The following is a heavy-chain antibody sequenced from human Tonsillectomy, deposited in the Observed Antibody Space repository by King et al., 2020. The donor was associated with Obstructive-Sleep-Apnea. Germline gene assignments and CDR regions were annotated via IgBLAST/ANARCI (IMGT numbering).Heavy chain of an antibody. Sequence: QLQESGPGLVKPSQTLSLTCTVSGGSISSSGYYWGWIRQHPGKGLEWIGCISYSGNTYYNPSLKSRLTISVETSKNQFLLKLASVTAADTAVYYCARSTEYSNYEAYWGQGTLVTVSS. CDR2: ISYSGNT. CDR3: ARSTEYSNYEAY. D-gene: IGHD4-11*01. V-gene: IGHV4-31*03. CDR1: GGSISSSGYY. J-gene: IGHJ4*02.